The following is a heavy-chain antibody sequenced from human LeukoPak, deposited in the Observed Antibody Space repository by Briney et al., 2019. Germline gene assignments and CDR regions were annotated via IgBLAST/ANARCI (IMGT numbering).Heavy chain of an antibody. V-gene: IGHV3-23*01. CDR2: IFGSTGT. Sequence: PGGSLRLSCVASGFTFSNYAMSWVRQAPGKGLEWVSGIFGSTGTYYADSVKGRVTISRDNSRNTVYLQMNSLRAEDTAVYYCAKDRTYYYDFSAYYFSPPLQHSWAQGTLVTVSS. CDR3: AKDRTYYYDFSAYYFSPPLQHS. J-gene: IGHJ4*02. CDR1: GFTFSNYA. D-gene: IGHD3-22*01.